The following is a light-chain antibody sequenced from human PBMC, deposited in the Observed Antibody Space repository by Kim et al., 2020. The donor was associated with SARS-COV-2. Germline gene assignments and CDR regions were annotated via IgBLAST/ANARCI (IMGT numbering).Light chain of an antibody. J-gene: IGLJ3*02. V-gene: IGLV3-27*01. Sequence: VSPGKTARITCSGDVLAKKYARWFQQQPGQAPVLVIYKDSERPSGIPERFSGSSSGTTVTLTISGAQVEDEADYYCYSAADNNLVFGGGTQLTVL. CDR1: VLAKKY. CDR2: KDS. CDR3: YSAADNNLV.